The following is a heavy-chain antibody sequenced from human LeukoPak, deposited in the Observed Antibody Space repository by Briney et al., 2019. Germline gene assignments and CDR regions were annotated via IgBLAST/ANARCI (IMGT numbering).Heavy chain of an antibody. V-gene: IGHV4-59*01. CDR3: ARQGSSGWWNY. CDR2: IYYSGRT. CDR1: GVSISNYY. Sequence: SETLSLTCTVSGVSISNYYWSWIRQPPGKGLERIGYIYYSGRTNYNPSLQSRVTISVDTSKNQFSLKLSSVTAADTAVYYCARQGSSGWWNYWGQGTLVTVSS. D-gene: IGHD6-19*01. J-gene: IGHJ4*02.